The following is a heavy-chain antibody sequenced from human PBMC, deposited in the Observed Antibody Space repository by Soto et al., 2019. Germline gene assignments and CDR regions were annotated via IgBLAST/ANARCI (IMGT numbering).Heavy chain of an antibody. CDR3: ARGASGGSSANYYGFDV. CDR2: IIPILGIA. V-gene: IGHV1-69*02. D-gene: IGHD2-15*01. CDR1: GGTFSSYT. Sequence: QVQLVQSGAEVKKPGSSVKVSCKASGGTFSSYTISWVRQAPGQGLEWMGRIIPILGIANYAQKFQGRVTITADKSTSTAYMELSSLRSEDTAVYYCARGASGGSSANYYGFDVWGQGTTVIVSS. J-gene: IGHJ6*02.